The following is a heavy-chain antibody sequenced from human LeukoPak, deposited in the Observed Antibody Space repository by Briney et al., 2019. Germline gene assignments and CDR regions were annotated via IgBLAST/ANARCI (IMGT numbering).Heavy chain of an antibody. CDR3: ARQPHSYGPDHYYYYMDL. V-gene: IGHV4-39*01. CDR2: IYSSGTT. D-gene: IGHD5-18*01. Sequence: PSETLSLTCTVSGGSVHSYDHYWAWIRQPPGKGLEWMGTIYSSGTTSYNPSLKSRVTISVDTSSNHFYLNLISVTAADTALYYCARQPHSYGPDHYYYYMDLWGTGTTVTVSS. J-gene: IGHJ6*03. CDR1: GGSVHSYDHY.